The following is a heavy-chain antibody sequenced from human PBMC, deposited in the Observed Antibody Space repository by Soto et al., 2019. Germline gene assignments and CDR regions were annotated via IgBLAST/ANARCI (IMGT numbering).Heavy chain of an antibody. J-gene: IGHJ5*02. CDR3: ARYPSGSGSYLDP. D-gene: IGHD3-10*01. Sequence: QLQLQESGPGLVKPSETLSLTCAVSGGSITISYYYWGWIRQPPGRGLEWIGSVYYDGSTYYNSSLKCRVTISVDTSKNRFSLKLPSVTAADTAVYYCARYPSGSGSYLDPWGQGTLVTVSS. CDR1: GGSITISYYY. V-gene: IGHV4-39*01. CDR2: VYYDGST.